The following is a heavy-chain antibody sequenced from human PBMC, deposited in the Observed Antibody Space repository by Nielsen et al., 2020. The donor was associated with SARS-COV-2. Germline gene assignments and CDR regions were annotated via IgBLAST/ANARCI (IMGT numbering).Heavy chain of an antibody. D-gene: IGHD3-3*01. J-gene: IGHJ6*02. V-gene: IGHV1-18*01. Sequence: ASVKVSCKASGGTFSSYAISWVRQAPGQGLEWMGWISAYNGNTNYAQKLQGRVTMTTDTSTSTAYMELRSLRSDDTAVYYCAAGDYDFWSGYSLNYYYGMDVWGQGTTVTVSS. CDR2: ISAYNGNT. CDR1: GGTFSSYA. CDR3: AAGDYDFWSGYSLNYYYGMDV.